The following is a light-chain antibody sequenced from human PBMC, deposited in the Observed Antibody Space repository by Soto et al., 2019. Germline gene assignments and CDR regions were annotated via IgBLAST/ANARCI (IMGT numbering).Light chain of an antibody. CDR1: ENINRN. Sequence: EILLTQSPPTLSVSPGEGATLSCRASENINRNLAWYQQKPGQAPRLLIYDASTRATGIPARYSGSGSVTEFTLTIRSLQSDDFGVYYCQQYNTWPSFGHGTKVEIK. CDR3: QQYNTWPS. V-gene: IGKV3-15*01. J-gene: IGKJ1*01. CDR2: DAS.